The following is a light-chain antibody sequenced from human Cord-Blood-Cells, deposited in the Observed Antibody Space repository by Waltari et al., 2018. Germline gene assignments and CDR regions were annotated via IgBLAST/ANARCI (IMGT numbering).Light chain of an antibody. CDR1: QSVSSN. J-gene: IGKJ1*01. V-gene: IGKV3-15*01. Sequence: EIVMTQSQATLSVSPGESATISCRASQSVSSNLAWYQQKPGQAPRLLIYGASTRATGIPARFSGSGSGTEFTLTISSLQSEDFAVYYCQQYNNWPRTFGQGTKVEIK. CDR3: QQYNNWPRT. CDR2: GAS.